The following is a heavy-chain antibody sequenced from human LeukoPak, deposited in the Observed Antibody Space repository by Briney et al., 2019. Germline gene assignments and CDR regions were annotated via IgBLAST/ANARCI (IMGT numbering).Heavy chain of an antibody. D-gene: IGHD6-19*01. Sequence: SETLSLTCTVSGGSISSSYWSWIRQPPGKGLEWIGYIYYSGSTNYNPSFKSRVATSVDTSKNQFSLKLSSVTAADTAVYYCATWGIAVAGTFDYWGQGTLVTVST. CDR2: IYYSGST. CDR1: GGSISSSY. J-gene: IGHJ4*02. V-gene: IGHV4-59*08. CDR3: ATWGIAVAGTFDY.